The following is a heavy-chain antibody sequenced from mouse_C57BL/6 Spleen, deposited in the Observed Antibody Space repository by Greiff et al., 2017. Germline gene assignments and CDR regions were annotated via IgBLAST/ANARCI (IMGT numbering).Heavy chain of an antibody. D-gene: IGHD2-4*01. Sequence: QVQLKQSGPGLVQPSQSLSITCTVSGFSLTSYGVHWVRQSPGKGLEWLGVIWSGGSKDYNAAFISRLSISKDNSKSQVFFKMNSLQADDTAIYYCARNEDDYGIYYFDYWGQGTTLTVSS. V-gene: IGHV2-2*01. J-gene: IGHJ2*01. CDR1: GFSLTSYG. CDR2: IWSGGSK. CDR3: ARNEDDYGIYYFDY.